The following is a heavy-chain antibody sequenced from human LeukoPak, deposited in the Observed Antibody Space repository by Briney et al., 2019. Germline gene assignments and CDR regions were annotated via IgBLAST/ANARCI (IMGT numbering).Heavy chain of an antibody. Sequence: SETLSLTCTVSGGSISSYYWSWIQQPPGKGLEWIGYIYYSGSTNYNPSLKSRVTISVDTSKNQFSLKLSSVTAADTAVYYCARVKDSSLDYWGQGTLVTVSS. CDR1: GGSISSYY. J-gene: IGHJ4*02. V-gene: IGHV4-59*12. D-gene: IGHD6-13*01. CDR2: IYYSGST. CDR3: ARVKDSSLDY.